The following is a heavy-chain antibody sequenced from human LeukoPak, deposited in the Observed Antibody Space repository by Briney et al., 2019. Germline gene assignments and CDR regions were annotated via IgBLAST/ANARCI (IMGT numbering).Heavy chain of an antibody. Sequence: VASVKVSCKASGGTFSSYAISWVRQAPGQGLEWMGGIIPIFGTANYAQKFQGRVTITADKSTGTAYMELSSLRSEDTAVYYCARAPRYGDYGDYYYYGMDVWGKGTTVTVSS. CDR3: ARAPRYGDYGDYYYYGMDV. CDR2: IIPIFGTA. V-gene: IGHV1-69*06. J-gene: IGHJ6*04. CDR1: GGTFSSYA. D-gene: IGHD4-17*01.